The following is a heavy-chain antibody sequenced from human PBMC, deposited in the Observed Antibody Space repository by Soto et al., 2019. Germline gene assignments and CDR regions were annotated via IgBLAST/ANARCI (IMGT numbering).Heavy chain of an antibody. V-gene: IGHV3-15*01. D-gene: IGHD1-26*01. CDR2: IKSKTDGGTT. Sequence: GGSLRLSCAASGFTFSNAWMSWVRQAPGKGLEWVGRIKSKTDGGTTDYAAPVKGRFTISRDDSKNTLYLQMNSLKTEDTAVYYCTTGRGSYYYYYYGMDVWGQGTTVTVSS. J-gene: IGHJ6*02. CDR3: TTGRGSYYYYYYGMDV. CDR1: GFTFSNAW.